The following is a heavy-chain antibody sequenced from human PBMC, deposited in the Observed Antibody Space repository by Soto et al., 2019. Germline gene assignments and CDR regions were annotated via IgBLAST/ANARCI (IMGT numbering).Heavy chain of an antibody. CDR1: GYTFTGYY. CDR3: ARGVPMVRGVITTTYYFDY. D-gene: IGHD3-10*01. V-gene: IGHV1-2*04. J-gene: IGHJ4*02. Sequence: QVQLVQSGAGVKKPGASVKVSCKASGYTFTGYYMHWVRQAPGQGLDGMGWINPNSGGTNYAQKFQGWVTMTRDTSISTAYMELSRLRSDDTAVYYCARGVPMVRGVITTTYYFDYWGQGTLVTVSS. CDR2: INPNSGGT.